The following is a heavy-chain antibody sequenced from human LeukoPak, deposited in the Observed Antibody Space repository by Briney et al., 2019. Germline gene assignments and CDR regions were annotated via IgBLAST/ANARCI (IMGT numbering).Heavy chain of an antibody. CDR1: GFTFSSYG. CDR3: AKGDYAYYDILTGGPPDY. J-gene: IGHJ4*02. D-gene: IGHD3-9*01. V-gene: IGHV3-23*01. CDR2: TSGSGGST. Sequence: AGGSLRLSCAASGFTFSSYGMSWVRQAPGKGLEWVSATSGSGGSTYYADSVKGRFTISRDNSKNTLYLQMNSLRAEDTAVYYCAKGDYAYYDILTGGPPDYWGQGTLVTVSS.